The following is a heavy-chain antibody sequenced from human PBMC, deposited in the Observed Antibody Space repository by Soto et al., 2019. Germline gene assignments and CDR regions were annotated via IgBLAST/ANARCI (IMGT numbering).Heavy chain of an antibody. D-gene: IGHD6-13*01. CDR3: ARDQAAGGTISRYFQD. CDR1: GLTFSSYA. Sequence: GGSLRLSCEASGLTFSSYAMSWVRQAPGKGLEWVSGISGGGSTTYYADSVKGRFTISRDNSKNTLYLQVNSLRAEDTAVYYCARDQAAGGTISRYFQDWGQGTLVTVSS. J-gene: IGHJ1*01. V-gene: IGHV3-23*01. CDR2: ISGGGSTT.